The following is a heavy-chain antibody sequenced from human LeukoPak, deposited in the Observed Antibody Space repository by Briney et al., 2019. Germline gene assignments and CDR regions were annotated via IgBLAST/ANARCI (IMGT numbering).Heavy chain of an antibody. CDR3: ARTTSFTASGYDY. Sequence: ASVKVSCKTSGYTFTSFHINWVRQATGQGLEWMGWMNPYSGDRGYAQKFQGRVSITSDTSISTAYMELSSLRPDDTAVYFCARTTSFTASGYDYWGQGTLVTVSS. J-gene: IGHJ4*02. CDR2: MNPYSGDR. D-gene: IGHD6-25*01. V-gene: IGHV1-8*03. CDR1: GYTFTSFH.